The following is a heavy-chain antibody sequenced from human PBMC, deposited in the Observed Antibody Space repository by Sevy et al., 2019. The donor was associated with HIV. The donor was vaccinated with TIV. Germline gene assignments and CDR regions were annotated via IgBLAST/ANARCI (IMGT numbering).Heavy chain of an antibody. CDR3: ARIAKEWLIRGGWFDP. Sequence: GGSLRLSCAASGFTFGNYVMHWVRQAPGKGLEGGAVIWFDGNKKYYLDSMKGRFTISRDNSKNTLYLQMNSLRVDDTAVYYCARIAKEWLIRGGWFDPWGQGTLVTVSS. J-gene: IGHJ5*02. V-gene: IGHV3-33*01. CDR2: IWFDGNKK. D-gene: IGHD3-16*01. CDR1: GFTFGNYV.